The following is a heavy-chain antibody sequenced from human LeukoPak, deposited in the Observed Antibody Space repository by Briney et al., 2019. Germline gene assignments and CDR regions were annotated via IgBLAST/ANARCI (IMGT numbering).Heavy chain of an antibody. Sequence: GGSLRLSCAASGFTVSRNYMSWVRQAPGKGLEWVSVIYSGGRAYYADSVKGRFTISRDNSKNTLYLQMNSLRADDTAVYYCARASGSYWWFDSWGQGTLVTVSS. CDR2: IYSGGRA. CDR3: ARASGSYWWFDS. CDR1: GFTVSRNY. D-gene: IGHD1-26*01. V-gene: IGHV3-53*05. J-gene: IGHJ5*01.